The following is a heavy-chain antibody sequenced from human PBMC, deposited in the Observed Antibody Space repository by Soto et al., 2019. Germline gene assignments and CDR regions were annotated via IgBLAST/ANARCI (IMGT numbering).Heavy chain of an antibody. CDR2: INHSGST. CDR1: GGSLSDSNDH. V-gene: IGHV4-34*01. D-gene: IGHD3-10*01. CDR3: ARDKITGLFDY. Sequence: ADTLSLTCTVSGGSLSDSNDHWTWIRQPPGTGLEWIGEINHSGSTNYNPSLKSRVTISVDTSKNQFSLKLTSVTAADTAVYYCARDKITGLFDYWGQGTLVTVSS. J-gene: IGHJ4*02.